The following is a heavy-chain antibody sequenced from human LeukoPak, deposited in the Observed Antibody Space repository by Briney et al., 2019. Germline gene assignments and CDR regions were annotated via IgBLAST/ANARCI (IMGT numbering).Heavy chain of an antibody. CDR1: GFTFSNYW. CDR3: AIAYGMDV. V-gene: IGHV3-7*03. CDR2: IKEDGSER. Sequence: GGSLRLPCAASGFTFSNYWMSWVRQAPGKGLEWVANIKEDGSERYYMDSVKGRFTISRDNAKNSLYLQMNSLRAEDTAIYYCAIAYGMDVWGQGTTVTVSS. J-gene: IGHJ6*02.